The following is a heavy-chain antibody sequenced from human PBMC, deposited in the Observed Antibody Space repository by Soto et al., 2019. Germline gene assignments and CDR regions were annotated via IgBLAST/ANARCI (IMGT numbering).Heavy chain of an antibody. V-gene: IGHV1-18*04. J-gene: IGHJ5*02. CDR3: ARVAAMVRWFDP. D-gene: IGHD5-18*01. CDR1: GYTFTSYG. Sequence: ASVKVSCKASGYTFTSYGISWVRQAPGQGLEWMGWISAYNGNINYAQKLQGRVTMTTDTSTSTAYMELRSLRSDDTAVYYCARVAAMVRWFDPWGQGTLVTVSS. CDR2: ISAYNGNI.